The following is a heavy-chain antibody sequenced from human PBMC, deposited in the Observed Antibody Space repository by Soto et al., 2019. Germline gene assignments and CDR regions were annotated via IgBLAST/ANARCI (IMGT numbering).Heavy chain of an antibody. CDR3: ASPLKWSGYYIAFDY. Sequence: SVKVSCKASGATFSSFAFSWVRQAPGQGLEWMGVIIPIFDTINYAQKFQGRVTITADESTGTAYMELSSLTSEDTAVYYCASPLKWSGYYIAFDYWGQGTLVTVSS. V-gene: IGHV1-69*13. CDR2: IIPIFDTI. D-gene: IGHD3-3*01. CDR1: GATFSSFA. J-gene: IGHJ4*02.